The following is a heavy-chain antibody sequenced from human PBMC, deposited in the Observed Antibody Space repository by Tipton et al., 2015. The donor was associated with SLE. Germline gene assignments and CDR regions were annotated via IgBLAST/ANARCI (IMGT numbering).Heavy chain of an antibody. Sequence: TLSLTCAVSGGSISSYYWSWIRQPPGKGLEWIGYIYYSGSTNYNPSLKSRVTISVDTSKNQFSLKLSSVTAADTAVYYCARDSDYGTTNYYGLDVWGQGTTVTVSS. J-gene: IGHJ6*02. CDR2: IYYSGST. D-gene: IGHD2-2*01. CDR1: GGSISSYY. CDR3: ARDSDYGTTNYYGLDV. V-gene: IGHV4-59*12.